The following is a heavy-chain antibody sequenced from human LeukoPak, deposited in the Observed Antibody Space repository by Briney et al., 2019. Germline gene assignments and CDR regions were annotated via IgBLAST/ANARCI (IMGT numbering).Heavy chain of an antibody. J-gene: IGHJ3*02. CDR1: GGSISSYY. CDR2: ISFGGSP. Sequence: PSETLSLTCTVSGGSISSYYWSWIRQPPGKGLEWIGYISFGGSPNYSPSLKSRATMSVDTSKSQLSLKMTSVTAADTAVYYCARPSIPSAAASALDIWGQGTMVTVSS. D-gene: IGHD2-2*01. V-gene: IGHV4-59*08. CDR3: ARPSIPSAAASALDI.